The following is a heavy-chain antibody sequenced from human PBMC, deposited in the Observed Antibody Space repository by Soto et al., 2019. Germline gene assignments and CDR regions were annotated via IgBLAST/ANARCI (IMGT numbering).Heavy chain of an antibody. V-gene: IGHV4-59*01. CDR1: GGSISSYY. Sequence: LSVTCTVSGGSISSYYWSWIRQPPGKGLEWIGYIYYSGSTNYNPSLKSRVTISVDTSKNQFSLKLSSVTAADTAVYYCARDISSKDSSGWQFDYWGQGTLVTVSS. CDR3: ARDISSKDSSGWQFDY. CDR2: IYYSGST. J-gene: IGHJ4*02. D-gene: IGHD6-19*01.